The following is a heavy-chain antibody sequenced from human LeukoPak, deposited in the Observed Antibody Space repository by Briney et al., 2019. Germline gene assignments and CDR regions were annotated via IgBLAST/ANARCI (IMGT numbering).Heavy chain of an antibody. CDR3: ASRGYCSGGSCYALVHDAFDI. J-gene: IGHJ3*02. D-gene: IGHD2-15*01. CDR2: IKQDGSEK. V-gene: IGHV3-7*01. Sequence: GSLRLSCAASGFTFSSYWMSWVRQAPGKGLEWVANIKQDGSEKYYVDSVKGRFTISRDNAKNSLYLQMNSLGAEDTAVYYCASRGYCSGGSCYALVHDAFDIWGQGTMVTVSS. CDR1: GFTFSSYW.